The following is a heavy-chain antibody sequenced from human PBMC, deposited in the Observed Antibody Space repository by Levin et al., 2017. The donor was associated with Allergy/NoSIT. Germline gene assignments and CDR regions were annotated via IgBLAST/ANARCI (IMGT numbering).Heavy chain of an antibody. CDR1: GFTFSDYA. D-gene: IGHD1-1*01. J-gene: IGHJ3*01. Sequence: GGSLRLSCAASGFTFSDYAMTWVRQAPGKGLEWVSVITGGGSNTYYGDSVKGRFTVYRDNSQNTLFLELNSLRAEDTAIYYCAKKQGGTSGFSFDVWGQGTMVTVSS. CDR3: AKKQGGTSGFSFDV. V-gene: IGHV3-23*01. CDR2: ITGGGSNT.